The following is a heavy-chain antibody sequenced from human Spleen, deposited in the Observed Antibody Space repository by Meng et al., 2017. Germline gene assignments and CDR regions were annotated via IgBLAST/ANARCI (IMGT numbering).Heavy chain of an antibody. CDR2: INHSGST. D-gene: IGHD6-6*01. CDR3: ARGVAARAIDY. Sequence: QVQLQQWGAGLLKPSETLSLTCAVYGGSFSGYYWSWIRQPPGKGLEWIGEINHSGSTNYNPSLKSRVTISVDTSKNQFSLKLSSVTAADTAVYYCARGVAARAIDYWGQGTLVTVSS. CDR1: GGSFSGYY. V-gene: IGHV4-34*01. J-gene: IGHJ4*02.